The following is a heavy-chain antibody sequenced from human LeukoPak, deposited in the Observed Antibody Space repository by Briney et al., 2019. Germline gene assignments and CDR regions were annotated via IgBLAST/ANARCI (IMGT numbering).Heavy chain of an antibody. CDR3: ARDYYGSGSYYNGANWFDP. Sequence: GSSVKVSCKASGGTFSSYAISWVRQAPGQGLEWMGGIIPIFGTANYAQKFQGRVTITADKSTSTAYMELSSLRSEDTAVYYCARDYYGSGSYYNGANWFDPWGQGTLVTVSS. CDR2: IIPIFGTA. V-gene: IGHV1-69*06. J-gene: IGHJ5*02. CDR1: GGTFSSYA. D-gene: IGHD3-10*01.